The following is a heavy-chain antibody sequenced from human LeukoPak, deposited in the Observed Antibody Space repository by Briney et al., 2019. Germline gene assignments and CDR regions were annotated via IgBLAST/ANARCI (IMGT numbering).Heavy chain of an antibody. D-gene: IGHD2-15*01. CDR3: ARDEGRYCSGGSCRYPDY. Sequence: ASVKVSCKASGYTFTSYGISWVRQAPGQGLEWMGWISAYNGNTNYAQKLQGRVTMTTDTSTSTAYMELRSLRSDDTAVYYCARDEGRYCSGGSCRYPDYWGQGTLVTVSS. CDR1: GYTFTSYG. J-gene: IGHJ4*02. CDR2: ISAYNGNT. V-gene: IGHV1-18*01.